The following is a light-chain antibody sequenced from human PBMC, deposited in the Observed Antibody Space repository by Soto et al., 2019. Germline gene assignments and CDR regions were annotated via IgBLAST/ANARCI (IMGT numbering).Light chain of an antibody. CDR1: QSISSW. J-gene: IGKJ4*01. V-gene: IGKV1-5*01. CDR3: QQYSSYWA. CDR2: DAS. Sequence: DIQMTQSPSTLSASVGDRVTITCRASQSISSWLAWYQQKPGKAPKLLIYDASSLESGVPSRFSGSGSGTEYPLTISSLQPDDFATYHCQQYSSYWAFGGGTKVEIK.